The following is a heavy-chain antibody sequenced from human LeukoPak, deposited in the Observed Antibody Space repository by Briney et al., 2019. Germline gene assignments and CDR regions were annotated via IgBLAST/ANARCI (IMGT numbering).Heavy chain of an antibody. CDR1: GSSFSTSG. Sequence: ASVKVSCKASGSSFSTSGFSWVRQAPGQGLEWMGGVIPIYGTPSYAQKFQGRVTITTDESTSTAYMELSSLRSEDTAVYYCARDHWGIVENGYDYFYYDMDVWGQGTTVTVSS. CDR2: VIPIYGTP. V-gene: IGHV1-69*05. J-gene: IGHJ6*02. CDR3: ARDHWGIVENGYDYFYYDMDV. D-gene: IGHD7-27*01.